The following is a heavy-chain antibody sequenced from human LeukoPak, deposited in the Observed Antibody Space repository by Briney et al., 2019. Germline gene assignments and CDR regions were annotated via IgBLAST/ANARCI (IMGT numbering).Heavy chain of an antibody. D-gene: IGHD6-6*01. CDR3: ARGGEYSSSIGY. CDR1: GGSISSYY. J-gene: IGHJ4*02. Sequence: SETLSLTCTVSGGSISSYYWSWIRQPPGKGLEWIGSIYYSGSTYYNPSLKSRVTISVDTSKNQFSLKLSSVTAADTAVYYCARGGEYSSSIGYWGQGTLVTVSS. V-gene: IGHV4-59*05. CDR2: IYYSGST.